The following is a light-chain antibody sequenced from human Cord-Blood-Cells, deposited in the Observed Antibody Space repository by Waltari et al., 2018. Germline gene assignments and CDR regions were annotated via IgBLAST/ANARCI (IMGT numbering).Light chain of an antibody. CDR2: DNN. Sequence: QSVLTQPPSVSAAPGPQVTISCSGSSSHIGNNYVSWYQQLPGTAPKLLIYDNNKRPSGIPDRFSGSKSGTSATLGITGLQTGDEADYYCGTWDSSLSAVVVGGGTKLTVL. CDR1: SSHIGNNY. V-gene: IGLV1-51*01. J-gene: IGLJ2*01. CDR3: GTWDSSLSAVV.